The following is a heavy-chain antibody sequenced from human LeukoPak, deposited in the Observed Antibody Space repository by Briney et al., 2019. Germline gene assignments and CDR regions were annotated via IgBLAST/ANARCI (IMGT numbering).Heavy chain of an antibody. J-gene: IGHJ4*02. D-gene: IGHD6-25*01. V-gene: IGHV4-39*01. CDR3: ARQLWQRARIDY. CDR2: IYYSGST. CDR1: GGSISSSSYY. Sequence: PSETLSLTCTVSGGSISSSSYYWGWIRQPPGKGLEWIGSIYYSGSTYYNPSLKSRVTISVDTSKNQFSLKLSSVTAADTAVYYCARQLWQRARIDYWGQGTLVTVSS.